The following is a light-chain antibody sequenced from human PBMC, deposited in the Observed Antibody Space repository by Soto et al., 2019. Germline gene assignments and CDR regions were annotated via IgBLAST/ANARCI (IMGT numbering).Light chain of an antibody. Sequence: EKVMTQSPATLSVSPGERVTLSCRASQIVATNLAWYQQKPGQAPRLLISGAYIRATGIPDRFIGSGSGTEFTLTITSLQSEDFAVYYCQHYNDLPLTFGQGTKVEIK. CDR2: GAY. V-gene: IGKV3-15*01. J-gene: IGKJ1*01. CDR1: QIVATN. CDR3: QHYNDLPLT.